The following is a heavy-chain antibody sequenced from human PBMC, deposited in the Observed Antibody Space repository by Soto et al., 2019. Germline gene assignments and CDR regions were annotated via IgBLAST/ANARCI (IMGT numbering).Heavy chain of an antibody. Sequence: ASVKVSCKASGYTFTNYAMHWVRQAPGQRLEWMGWINVANGDTKYSQNFQGRVTITRDTSANTAYMELSSLTSEDTAVYYCARERTGNGCYSLFSYWGQGTLVPVSS. CDR2: INVANGDT. CDR1: GYTFTNYA. J-gene: IGHJ4*02. D-gene: IGHD2-15*01. V-gene: IGHV1-3*01. CDR3: ARERTGNGCYSLFSY.